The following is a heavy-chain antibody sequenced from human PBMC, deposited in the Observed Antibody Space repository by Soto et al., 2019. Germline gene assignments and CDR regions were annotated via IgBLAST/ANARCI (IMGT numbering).Heavy chain of an antibody. CDR3: AKSCGDSWLPSDFHM. J-gene: IGHJ3*02. D-gene: IGHD5-12*01. Sequence: EVQLLESGGGLVQPGGGSLRLSCAASGFTFIEHSMSWVRQSPGKGLEWVSGISATGESKHYAEAVKGRFTISTDNSKNPLYLPQNRLRDEATAIYSCAKSCGDSWLPSDFHMCGQGTMVTVSS. V-gene: IGHV3-23*01. CDR2: ISATGESK. CDR1: GFTFIEHS.